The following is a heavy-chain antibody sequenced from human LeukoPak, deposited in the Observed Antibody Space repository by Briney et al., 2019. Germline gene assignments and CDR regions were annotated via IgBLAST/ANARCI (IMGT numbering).Heavy chain of an antibody. D-gene: IGHD1-26*01. Sequence: SETLSLTCGVYGGSFSGYYWSWIRQPPGKGLEWVGEINHSGSTNYNPSLKSRVTISVDTSKNQFSLKLSSVTAADTAVYYCASPRVVGATGSFRNAFDIWGQGTMVTVSS. CDR3: ASPRVVGATGSFRNAFDI. CDR1: GGSFSGYY. CDR2: INHSGST. V-gene: IGHV4-34*01. J-gene: IGHJ3*02.